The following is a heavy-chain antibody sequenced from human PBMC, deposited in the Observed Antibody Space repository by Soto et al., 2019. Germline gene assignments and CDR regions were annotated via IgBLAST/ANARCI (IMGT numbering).Heavy chain of an antibody. J-gene: IGHJ6*02. D-gene: IGHD3-22*01. CDR2: IYTDSST. V-gene: IGHV3-53*04. Sequence: LRLSCVASGFTVSSSFMSWVRQAPGKGLEWVSFIYTDSSTYYADSVKGRFTISRLDSRNTVYLQMNSLTTEDTAVYYCARDPITTEDFGLDVWGQGTTVTVSS. CDR1: GFTVSSSF. CDR3: ARDPITTEDFGLDV.